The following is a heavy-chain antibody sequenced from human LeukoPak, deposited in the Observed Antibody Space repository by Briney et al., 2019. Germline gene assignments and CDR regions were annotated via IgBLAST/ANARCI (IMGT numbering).Heavy chain of an antibody. CDR2: MNPNSGNT. CDR1: GYTFTSYD. D-gene: IGHD6-13*01. Sequence: GASAKVSCKASGYTFTSYDINWVRQATGQGLEWMGWMNPNSGNTGYAQEFQGRVTMTRNTSISTAYMELSSLRSEDTAVYYCARGGIAAAGTDYYYYMDVWGKGTTVTVSS. V-gene: IGHV1-8*01. J-gene: IGHJ6*03. CDR3: ARGGIAAAGTDYYYYMDV.